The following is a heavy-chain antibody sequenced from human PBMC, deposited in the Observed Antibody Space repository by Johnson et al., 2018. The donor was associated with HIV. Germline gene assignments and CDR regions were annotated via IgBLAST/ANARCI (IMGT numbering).Heavy chain of an antibody. D-gene: IGHD6-6*01. V-gene: IGHV3-13*01. CDR2: IGTAGDT. CDR1: GFTFSSYA. CDR3: TTTSSSGYTNSYAFDV. Sequence: VQLVESGGGLVQPGGSLRLSCAASGFTFSSYAMHWVRQATGKGLEWVSAIGTAGDTYYPGSVKGRFTISRENAKNSLYLQMNSLKTEDTAVYYCTTTSSSGYTNSYAFDVWGQGTMVTVSS. J-gene: IGHJ3*01.